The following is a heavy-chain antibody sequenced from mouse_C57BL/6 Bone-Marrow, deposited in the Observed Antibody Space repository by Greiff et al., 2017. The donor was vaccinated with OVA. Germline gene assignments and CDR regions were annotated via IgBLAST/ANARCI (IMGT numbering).Heavy chain of an antibody. V-gene: IGHV1-74*01. CDR1: GYTFTSYW. CDR3: ATLCGYQAWFAY. Sequence: QVQLQQSGAELLKPGASVKVSCKASGYTFTSYWMHWVKQRPGQGLEWIGRIHPSDSDTNYNQKFKGKATLTVDKSSSTAYLQLSSLTSEDSAVYYCATLCGYQAWFAYWCQGTLVTVSA. D-gene: IGHD2-2*01. J-gene: IGHJ3*01. CDR2: IHPSDSDT.